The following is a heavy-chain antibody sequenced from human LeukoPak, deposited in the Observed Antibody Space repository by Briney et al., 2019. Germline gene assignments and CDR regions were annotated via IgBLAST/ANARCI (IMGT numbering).Heavy chain of an antibody. D-gene: IGHD3-22*01. CDR3: AKDRSFAYYYDSSGYYYDY. V-gene: IGHV3-30*18. Sequence: LRLSCAASGFTFSSYGMHWVRQAPGKGLEWVAVISYDGSNKYYADSVKGRFTISRDNSKNTLYLQMNSLRAEDTAVYYCAKDRSFAYYYDSSGYYYDYWGQGTLVTVSS. J-gene: IGHJ4*02. CDR1: GFTFSSYG. CDR2: ISYDGSNK.